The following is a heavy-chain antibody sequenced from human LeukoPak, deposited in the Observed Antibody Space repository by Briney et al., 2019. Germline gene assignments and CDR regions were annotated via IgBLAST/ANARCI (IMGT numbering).Heavy chain of an antibody. Sequence: PSETLSLTCAVYGGSFSGYYWSWIRQPPGKGLEWIGEINHSGSTNYNPSLKSRVTISVDTSKNQFSLKLSSVTAADTAVYYCARTQYDFWSGYYTNWFDPWGQGTLVTVSS. V-gene: IGHV4-34*01. CDR2: INHSGST. CDR3: ARTQYDFWSGYYTNWFDP. CDR1: GGSFSGYY. D-gene: IGHD3-3*01. J-gene: IGHJ5*02.